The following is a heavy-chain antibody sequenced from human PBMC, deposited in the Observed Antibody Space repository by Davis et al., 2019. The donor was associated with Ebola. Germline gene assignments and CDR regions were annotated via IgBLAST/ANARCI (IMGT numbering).Heavy chain of an antibody. CDR2: ITHSGST. D-gene: IGHD6-13*01. Sequence: MPSETLSLTCAVYARSFSGYYWSWIRQPPGKVLEWIGEITHSGSTNYNPSLKSRVTISVDTSKNQFSLKLSSVTAAATAVYYWARDGRSYSSSWPNWFDPWGQGTLVTVSS. V-gene: IGHV4-34*01. CDR1: ARSFSGYY. J-gene: IGHJ5*02. CDR3: ARDGRSYSSSWPNWFDP.